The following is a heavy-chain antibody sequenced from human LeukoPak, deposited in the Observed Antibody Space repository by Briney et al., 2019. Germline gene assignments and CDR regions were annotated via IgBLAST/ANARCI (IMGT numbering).Heavy chain of an antibody. J-gene: IGHJ4*02. CDR1: GGSMSTYY. D-gene: IGHD3-10*01. V-gene: IGHV4-59*12. CDR3: ARGSQTYYYGSGSSRFDY. CDR2: IYYSVST. Sequence: PSETLSLTCTVSGGSMSTYYWSWIRQSPGNGLEWIGHIYYSVSTKYNPSLKSRVTISEDTSKNQFSLKLSSVTAADTAVYYCARGSQTYYYGSGSSRFDYWGQGTLVTVSS.